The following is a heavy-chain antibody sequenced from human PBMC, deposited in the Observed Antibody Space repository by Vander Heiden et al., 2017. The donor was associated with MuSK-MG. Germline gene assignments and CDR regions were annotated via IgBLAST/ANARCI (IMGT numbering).Heavy chain of an antibody. CDR1: GYSISSGYY. Sequence: QVQLQESGPGLVKPSETLSLTCAVSGYSISSGYYWGWIRQPPGKGLEWIGSTYHSGSTYYNPSLKSRVTISVDTSKNQFSLKRSSVTAADTAVYYCARHWQDNGLIDYWGQGTLVTVSA. D-gene: IGHD1-20*01. CDR3: ARHWQDNGLIDY. CDR2: TYHSGST. V-gene: IGHV4-38-2*01. J-gene: IGHJ4*02.